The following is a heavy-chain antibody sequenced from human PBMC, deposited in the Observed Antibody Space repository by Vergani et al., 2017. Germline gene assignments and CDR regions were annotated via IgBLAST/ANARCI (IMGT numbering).Heavy chain of an antibody. D-gene: IGHD3-3*01. CDR1: GLVFSDYT. J-gene: IGHJ5*02. Sequence: EVQLVESGGDLAQPGGSLTLSCVAYGLVFSDYTMSWVRQAPGRGLEWVSIISGSATGGVTYVADSVKGRFTIFRDNSKNTLYLQMNSLRAEDTAVYYCARARKFRFGVVWENWFDPWGQGTLVTVSS. V-gene: IGHV3-23*04. CDR3: ARARKFRFGVVWENWFDP. CDR2: ISGSATGGVT.